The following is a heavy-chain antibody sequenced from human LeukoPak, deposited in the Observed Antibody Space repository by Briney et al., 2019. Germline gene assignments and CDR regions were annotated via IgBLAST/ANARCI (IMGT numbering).Heavy chain of an antibody. CDR3: AKTSSSWYAEGPFDY. V-gene: IGHV3-15*01. CDR1: GFSFSNAW. Sequence: GGSLRLSCAASGFSFSNAWMTWVRQAPGKGLEWVGRIKSIVGGGTEDYAAPVKGRFTISRDDSKNTLYLQMNSLRAEDTAVYYCAKTSSSWYAEGPFDYWGQGTLVTVSS. D-gene: IGHD6-13*01. J-gene: IGHJ4*02. CDR2: IKSIVGGGTE.